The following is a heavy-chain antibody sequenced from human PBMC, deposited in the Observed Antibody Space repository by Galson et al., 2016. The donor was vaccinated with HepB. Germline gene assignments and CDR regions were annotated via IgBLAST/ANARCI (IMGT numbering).Heavy chain of an antibody. V-gene: IGHV1-69*13. D-gene: IGHD4-17*01. Sequence: SVKVSCKASGGIFSTFGISWVRQAPGQGLEWMGGIIPMFRTPTYAQKFQGRVTITADEGTRTAYMDLSSLRPEDTALYYCARVADYGDAYYYFAMDVWGPGNTGTVSS. J-gene: IGHJ6*02. CDR2: IIPMFRTP. CDR3: ARVADYGDAYYYFAMDV. CDR1: GGIFSTFG.